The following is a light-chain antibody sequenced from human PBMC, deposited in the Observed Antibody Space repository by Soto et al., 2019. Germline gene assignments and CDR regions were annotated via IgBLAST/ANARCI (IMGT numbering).Light chain of an antibody. CDR3: QQYGDSPLT. CDR2: GAS. J-gene: IGKJ4*01. Sequence: EIVFTQSPGTLSLSPGERATLSCRASQSVSGSYLAWYQQKPGQAPRLLIYGASSRATGIPDRFSGSGSGTDFTLTISRLEPEDFAVYHCQQYGDSPLTFGGGTKVDIK. CDR1: QSVSGSY. V-gene: IGKV3-20*01.